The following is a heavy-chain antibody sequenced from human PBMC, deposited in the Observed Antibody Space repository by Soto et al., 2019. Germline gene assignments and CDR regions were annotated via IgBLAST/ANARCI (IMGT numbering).Heavy chain of an antibody. J-gene: IGHJ6*02. CDR3: ARDGYSSGWTYYYYGMDV. Sequence: PGGSLRLSCAASGFTFSSYAMHWVRQAPGKGLEWVAVISYDGSNKYYAESVKGRFTISRDNSKNTLYLQMNSLIAEDTAVYYFARDGYSSGWTYYYYGMDVWGQGTTVTVSS. V-gene: IGHV3-30-3*01. D-gene: IGHD6-19*01. CDR1: GFTFSSYA. CDR2: ISYDGSNK.